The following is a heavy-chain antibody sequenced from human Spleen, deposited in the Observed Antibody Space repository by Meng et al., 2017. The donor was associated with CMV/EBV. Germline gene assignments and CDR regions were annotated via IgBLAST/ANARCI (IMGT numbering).Heavy chain of an antibody. J-gene: IGHJ4*02. CDR3: ARGPGYSGYGDY. V-gene: IGHV4-39*07. Sequence: SETLSLTCTVSGGSISSSSYYWGWIRQPPGKGLEWIGSIYYSGSTYYNPSLKSRVTISVDTSKNQFSLKLSSVTAADTAVYYCARGPGYSGYGDYWGQGTLVTVSS. CDR2: IYYSGST. D-gene: IGHD5-12*01. CDR1: GGSISSSSYY.